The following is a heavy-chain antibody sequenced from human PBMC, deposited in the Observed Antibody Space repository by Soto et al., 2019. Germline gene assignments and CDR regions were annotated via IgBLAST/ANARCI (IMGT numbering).Heavy chain of an antibody. V-gene: IGHV3-30*18. CDR2: ISFDGSNR. CDR3: IKDGSSGWPYYYGMDV. D-gene: IGHD6-19*01. J-gene: IGHJ6*02. Sequence: SLRLSCAASGFTFSSYGMHWVRQAPGKGLEWVAVISFDGSNRYYADSVKGRFTISRNNSKNTVYLQMSSLRAEDTAVYYCIKDGSSGWPYYYGMDVWGRGTTVTVSS. CDR1: GFTFSSYG.